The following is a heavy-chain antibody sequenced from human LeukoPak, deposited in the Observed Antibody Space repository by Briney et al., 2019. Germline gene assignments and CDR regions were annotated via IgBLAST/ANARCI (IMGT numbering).Heavy chain of an antibody. J-gene: IGHJ4*02. V-gene: IGHV3-23*01. CDR3: AKDSRWIYCSSTSCHTDY. Sequence: GGSLRLSCAASGLTFSSYAMSWVRQAPGKGLEWVSAISGSGGSTYYADSAKGRFTISRDNSKNTLYLQMNSLRAEDTAVYYCAKDSRWIYCSSTSCHTDYWGQGTLVTVSS. CDR1: GLTFSSYA. CDR2: ISGSGGST. D-gene: IGHD2-2*02.